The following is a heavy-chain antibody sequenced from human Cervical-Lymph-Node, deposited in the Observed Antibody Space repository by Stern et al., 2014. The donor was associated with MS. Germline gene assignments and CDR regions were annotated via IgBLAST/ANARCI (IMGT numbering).Heavy chain of an antibody. CDR1: GYSFTRYA. V-gene: IGHV7-4-1*02. J-gene: IGHJ4*02. D-gene: IGHD2-21*01. Sequence: VQLVQSGSELKKPGSAVKVSCKASGYSFTRYAMNWVLQAPGQGLEWMGLINTNTGNPTDTQGFTGRFVFSLDASVSTAYLQITSLKAEDTAVYYCARDGGSAYCADDCFDYWGQGTLVTVSS. CDR3: ARDGGSAYCADDCFDY. CDR2: INTNTGNP.